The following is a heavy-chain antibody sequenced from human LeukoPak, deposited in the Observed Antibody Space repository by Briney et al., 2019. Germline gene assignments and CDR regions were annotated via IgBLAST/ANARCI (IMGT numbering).Heavy chain of an antibody. D-gene: IGHD3-3*01. CDR2: IYSSGST. CDR3: ARDDIGSGYYRRYFQS. V-gene: IGHV3-66*01. CDR1: GFTVSSNY. J-gene: IGHJ1*01. Sequence: GGSLRLSCAASGFTVSSNYMSWVRQAPGKGLEWVSVIYSSGSTYYADSVKGRFTISRDNSKNTLYLQMNSLRAEDTAVYYCARDDIGSGYYRRYFQSWGQGTLVTVSS.